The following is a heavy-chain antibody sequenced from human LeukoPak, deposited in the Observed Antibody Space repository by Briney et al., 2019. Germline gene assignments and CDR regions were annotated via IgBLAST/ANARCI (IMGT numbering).Heavy chain of an antibody. CDR2: ISYDGSNK. CDR1: GFTFSSYA. V-gene: IGHV3-30*14. D-gene: IGHD5-12*01. Sequence: PGGSLRLSCAASGFTFSSYAMHWVRQAPGKGLEWVAVISYDGSNKYYADSVKGRFTISRDNSKNTLYLQMNSLRAEDTAVYYCARDIVATNNFDYWGQGTLVTVSS. CDR3: ARDIVATNNFDY. J-gene: IGHJ4*02.